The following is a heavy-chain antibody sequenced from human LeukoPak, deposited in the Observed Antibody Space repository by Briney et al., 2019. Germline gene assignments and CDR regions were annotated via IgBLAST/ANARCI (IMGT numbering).Heavy chain of an antibody. V-gene: IGHV4-34*01. D-gene: IGHD6-13*01. CDR3: ARENQQLGLFDY. CDR1: GGSFSGYY. J-gene: IGHJ4*02. Sequence: SETLSLTCAVYGGSFSGYYWSWIRQPPGKGLEWIGEINHSGSTNYNPSLKSRVTISVDTSKNQFSLKLSSVTAADTAVYYCARENQQLGLFDYWGQGTLVTVSS. CDR2: INHSGST.